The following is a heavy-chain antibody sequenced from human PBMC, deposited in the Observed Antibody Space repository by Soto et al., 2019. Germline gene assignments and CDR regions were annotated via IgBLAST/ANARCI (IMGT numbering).Heavy chain of an antibody. V-gene: IGHV4-30-4*01. CDR2: IYYSGST. CDR3: ARIGYCTNGVCANFDY. Sequence: NPSETLSLTCPVSGCSISSGDYYWSWIRQPPGKGLEWIGYIYYSGSTYYNPSLKSRVTISVDTSKNQFSLKLSSVTAADTAVYYCARIGYCTNGVCANFDYWGQGTLVTVSS. D-gene: IGHD2-8*01. J-gene: IGHJ4*02. CDR1: GCSISSGDYY.